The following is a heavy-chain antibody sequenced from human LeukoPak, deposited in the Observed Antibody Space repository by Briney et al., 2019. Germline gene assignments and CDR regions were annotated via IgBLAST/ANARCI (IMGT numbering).Heavy chain of an antibody. CDR2: ISSSSSYI. CDR3: ARDGLVGEPFDY. V-gene: IGHV3-11*06. CDR1: GFTFSDYY. J-gene: IGHJ4*02. D-gene: IGHD2-21*01. Sequence: PGGSLKLSCAASGFTFSDYYMSWIRQAPGKGLEWVSSISSSSSYIYYADSVKGRFTISRDNAKNSLYLQMNSLRAEDTAVYYCARDGLVGEPFDYWGQGTLVTVSS.